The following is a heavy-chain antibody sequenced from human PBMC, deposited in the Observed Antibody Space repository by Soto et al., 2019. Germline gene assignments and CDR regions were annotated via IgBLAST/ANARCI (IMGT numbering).Heavy chain of an antibody. V-gene: IGHV1-69*13. Sequence: ASVKVSCKASGGTFSSYAISWVRQAPGQGLEWMGGIIPIFGTANYAQKFQGRVTITADESTSTAYMELSSLRSEDTAVYYCARGRDSSGYYNWFDPWGQGTLVTVSS. CDR3: ARGRDSSGYYNWFDP. CDR1: GGTFSSYA. J-gene: IGHJ5*02. D-gene: IGHD3-22*01. CDR2: IIPIFGTA.